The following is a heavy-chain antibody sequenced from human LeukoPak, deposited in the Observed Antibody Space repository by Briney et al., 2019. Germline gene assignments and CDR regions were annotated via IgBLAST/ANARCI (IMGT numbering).Heavy chain of an antibody. CDR2: IYHSGST. CDR3: ASELVDENLQD. J-gene: IGHJ1*01. D-gene: IGHD3-9*01. Sequence: SETLSLTCTVSGYSISSGYYWGWIRQPPGKGLEWIGSIYHSGSTYYNPSLKSRVTISVDTSKNQFSLKLSSVTAADTAVYYCASELVDENLQDWGQGTLVTVSS. CDR1: GYSISSGYY. V-gene: IGHV4-38-2*02.